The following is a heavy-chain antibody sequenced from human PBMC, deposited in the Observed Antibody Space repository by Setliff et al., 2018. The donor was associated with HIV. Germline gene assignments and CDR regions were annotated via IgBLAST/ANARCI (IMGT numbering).Heavy chain of an antibody. CDR2: ISSSSESI. D-gene: IGHD5-18*01. V-gene: IGHV3-48*01. CDR1: GFTFSTYS. J-gene: IGHJ3*02. Sequence: PGGSLRLSCAASGFTFSTYSINWVRQAPGQGLEWVSFISSSSESISYADSVKGRFTISRDNGKNSLYLQMNSLRAEETAVYYCAYSLPPGYSYIYDAFDIWGQGTMVTVSS. CDR3: AYSLPPGYSYIYDAFDI.